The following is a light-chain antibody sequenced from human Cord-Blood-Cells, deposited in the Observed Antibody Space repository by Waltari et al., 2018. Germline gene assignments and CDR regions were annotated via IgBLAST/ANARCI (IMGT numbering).Light chain of an antibody. CDR2: GKN. V-gene: IGLV3-19*01. CDR3: NSRDSSGNHYV. J-gene: IGLJ1*01. Sequence: SSELTQDSSVSVALGQTVRITCQGDSLSRYYASWYQQKPGRAPVLVIYGKNNRPSGIPDRFSGSSSGNTASLTITGAQAEDEADYYCNSRDSSGNHYVFGTGTKVTVL. CDR1: SLSRYY.